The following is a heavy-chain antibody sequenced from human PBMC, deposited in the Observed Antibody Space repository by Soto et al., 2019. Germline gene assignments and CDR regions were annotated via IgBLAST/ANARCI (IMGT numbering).Heavy chain of an antibody. CDR2: INHSGST. CDR3: ARGPWSFDY. CDR1: GGSFSGYY. J-gene: IGHJ4*02. D-gene: IGHD2-8*02. Sequence: LSLTCAVYGGSFSGYYWSWIRQPPGKGLEWIGEINHSGSTNYNPSLKSRVTISVDTSKNQFSLKLSSVTAADTAVYYCARGPWSFDYWGQGTLVTVSS. V-gene: IGHV4-34*01.